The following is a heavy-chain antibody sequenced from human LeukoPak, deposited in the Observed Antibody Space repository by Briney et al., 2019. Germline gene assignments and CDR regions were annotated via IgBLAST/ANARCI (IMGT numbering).Heavy chain of an antibody. D-gene: IGHD3-9*01. CDR2: IRYDGSNK. V-gene: IGHV3-30*02. J-gene: IGHJ5*02. CDR3: ASHGILTEGWSDT. Sequence: PGGSLRLSCAASGFTFSSYGMHWVRQAPGKGLEWVSFIRYDGSNKYYGDSVKGRFTISRDNSKSTVYLQMNSLRPEDTAVYYCASHGILTEGWSDTWGQGTLVTVSS. CDR1: GFTFSSYG.